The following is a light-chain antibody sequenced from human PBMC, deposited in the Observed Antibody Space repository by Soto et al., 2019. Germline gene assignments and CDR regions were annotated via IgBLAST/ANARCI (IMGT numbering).Light chain of an antibody. CDR3: QQRNNWPAT. CDR2: DAS. Sequence: EIVLIQSPATLSLSPGERSTLSCMAIQSVSTYLAWYQQKPGKAPRLLIYDASNRATGIPARFSGSGSGADFTLTISSLEPEDFEVYYCQQRNNWPATFGPGTKVDIK. V-gene: IGKV3-11*01. J-gene: IGKJ3*01. CDR1: QSVSTY.